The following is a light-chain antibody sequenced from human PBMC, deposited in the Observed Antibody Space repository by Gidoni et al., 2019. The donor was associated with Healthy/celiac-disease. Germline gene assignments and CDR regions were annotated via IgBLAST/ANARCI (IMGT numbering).Light chain of an antibody. V-gene: IGLV3-1*01. CDR3: QAWDSSSRVV. Sequence: SYELTQPPSVSVTPGQTASITCPGENLGDKDASGYQQTPGPSTVLVIYQDSKRRSGIPERFSASNSGNTATLTISGTQAMDEAVYYCQAWDSSSRVVFGGGTKLTV. CDR2: QDS. J-gene: IGLJ2*01. CDR1: NLGDKD.